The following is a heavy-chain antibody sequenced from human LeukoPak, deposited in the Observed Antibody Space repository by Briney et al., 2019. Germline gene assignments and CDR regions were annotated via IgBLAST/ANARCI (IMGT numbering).Heavy chain of an antibody. Sequence: ASVKVSCKASGYTFTSYYMHWVRQAPGQGLEWMGWISAYNGNTNYAQKLQGRVTMTTDTSTSTAYMELRSLRSDDTAVYYCARVWLQSSPFDYWGQGTLVTVSS. D-gene: IGHD5-24*01. J-gene: IGHJ4*02. CDR3: ARVWLQSSPFDY. CDR1: GYTFTSYY. V-gene: IGHV1-18*04. CDR2: ISAYNGNT.